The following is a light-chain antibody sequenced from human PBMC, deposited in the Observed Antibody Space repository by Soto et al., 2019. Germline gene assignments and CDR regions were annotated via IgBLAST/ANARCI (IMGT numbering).Light chain of an antibody. CDR2: SNN. V-gene: IGLV1-44*01. CDR3: AAWDDSLNVV. CDR1: SSNIGSNT. J-gene: IGLJ2*01. Sequence: QSVLTQPPSASGTPGQRVTISCSGSSSNIGSNTVNWYQQLPGTAPKLLIYSNNQRPSGVPDRFSGSKSGTSASLAISALQSEDEADYYCAAWDDSLNVVFGGGTKLTVL.